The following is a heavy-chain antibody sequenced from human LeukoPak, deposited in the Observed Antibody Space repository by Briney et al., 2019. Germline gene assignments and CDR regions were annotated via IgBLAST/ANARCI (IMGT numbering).Heavy chain of an antibody. D-gene: IGHD6-19*01. CDR1: GFTVSSYF. CDR3: ARPRDDNSGYYIS. Sequence: GGSLRLSCAASGFTVSSYFMSWVRQAPGKGLEWVSLIYRGGTTYVADSVKGRFTVSRDISKNTLYLQMNSLRAEDTALYYCARPRDDNSGYYISWGQGSLVTVSS. J-gene: IGHJ5*02. V-gene: IGHV3-53*01. CDR2: IYRGGTT.